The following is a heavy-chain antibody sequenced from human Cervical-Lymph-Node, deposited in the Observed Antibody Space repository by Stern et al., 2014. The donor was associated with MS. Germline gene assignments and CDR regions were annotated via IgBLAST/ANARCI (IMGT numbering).Heavy chain of an antibody. V-gene: IGHV1-3*01. CDR3: ASPHGAGHDSNTWCWFDP. CDR1: GHTFTKYA. CDR2: ITAGNGNT. Sequence: HVQLVQSGAEVKKPGASVKVSCNASGHTFTKYAMHWVRQAPGQRLEWMGWITAGNGNTKYSQKFQGRVTITRDTSASTVYMELSSLRSEDTAVYYCASPHGAGHDSNTWCWFDPWGQGTLVTVSS. D-gene: IGHD6-13*01. J-gene: IGHJ5*02.